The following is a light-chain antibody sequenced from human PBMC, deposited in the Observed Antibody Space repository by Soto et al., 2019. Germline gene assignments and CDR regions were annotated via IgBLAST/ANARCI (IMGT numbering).Light chain of an antibody. CDR3: QQYNNWPLT. CDR1: QTVNNT. Sequence: EIVMTQSPATLSVSPGERATLSCRASQTVNNTLAWYQQKPGQAPRLLIYGASARATGIPARFSGSGSGTEFTLTISRLQSEDFAVYYCQQYNNWPLTFGGGTKVEIK. V-gene: IGKV3-15*01. J-gene: IGKJ4*01. CDR2: GAS.